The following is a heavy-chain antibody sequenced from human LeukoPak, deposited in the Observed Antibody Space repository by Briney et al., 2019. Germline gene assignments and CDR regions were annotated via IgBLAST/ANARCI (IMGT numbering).Heavy chain of an antibody. V-gene: IGHV1-46*03. D-gene: IGHD6-13*01. Sequence: ASVKVSCKASGYTFTSYYMHWVRQAPGQGLEWMGIINPSGGSTSYAKKFQGRVTMTRDTSTSTVYMELSRLRSEDTAVYYCARWKQQLEDWFDPWGQGTLVTVSS. CDR2: INPSGGST. CDR1: GYTFTSYY. CDR3: ARWKQQLEDWFDP. J-gene: IGHJ5*02.